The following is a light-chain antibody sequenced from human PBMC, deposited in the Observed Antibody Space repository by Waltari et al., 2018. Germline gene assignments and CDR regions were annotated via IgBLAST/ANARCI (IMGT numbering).Light chain of an antibody. CDR2: DAS. CDR1: QTVRSSY. J-gene: IGKJ1*01. Sequence: EIVLTQSPGTLSLSPGDRATLPCRASQTVRSSYLAWYQQKPGQAPRLLMYDASSRATGIPDRFSGSGSGTDFTLTISRLEPEDFAVYFCQQFGGSPATFGQGTKVEIK. CDR3: QQFGGSPAT. V-gene: IGKV3-20*01.